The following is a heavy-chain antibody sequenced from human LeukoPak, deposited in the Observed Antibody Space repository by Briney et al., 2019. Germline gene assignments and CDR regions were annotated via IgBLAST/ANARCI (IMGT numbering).Heavy chain of an antibody. D-gene: IGHD2-2*01. J-gene: IGHJ6*02. V-gene: IGHV4-59*01. CDR3: ARFCNSCSSTSSRYYYGMDV. CDR2: IYYSGST. Sequence: SETLSLTCTVSGGSISSYYWSWLRQPPGKGLEWIGYIYYSGSTNYNPSLKSRVTISVDTSKNQFSLKLSSVTAADTAVYYCARFCNSCSSTSSRYYYGMDVWGQGTTVTVSS. CDR1: GGSISSYY.